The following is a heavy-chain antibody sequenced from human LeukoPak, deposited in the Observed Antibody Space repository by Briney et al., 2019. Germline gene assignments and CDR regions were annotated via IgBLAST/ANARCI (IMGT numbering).Heavy chain of an antibody. CDR3: VSTVTTDY. D-gene: IGHD4-17*01. CDR1: GVSISSSSYY. V-gene: IGHV4-39*01. Sequence: SETLSLTCTVSGVSISSSSYYWGWIRQPPGKGLEWIGTIYYSGSTYYNPSLKSRVTISVDTSKNQFSLKLSSVTAADTAVYYCVSTVTTDYWGQGTLVIVSS. J-gene: IGHJ4*02. CDR2: IYYSGST.